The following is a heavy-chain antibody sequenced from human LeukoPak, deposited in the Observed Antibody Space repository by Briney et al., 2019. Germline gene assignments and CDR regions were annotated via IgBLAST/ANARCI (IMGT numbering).Heavy chain of an antibody. CDR1: GFTFVDYA. J-gene: IGHJ4*02. CDR3: AKDRISMVRSSDIDN. V-gene: IGHV3-43*02. CDR2: ISGDGGTT. D-gene: IGHD3-10*01. Sequence: GGSLSLSCAASGFTFVDYAMHWVRQAPGKGLEWVSLISGDGGTTYHADSVKGRFTISRDNSKNSLYLQMNSLGTEDTALYYCAKDRISMVRSSDIDNWGQGTLVTVSS.